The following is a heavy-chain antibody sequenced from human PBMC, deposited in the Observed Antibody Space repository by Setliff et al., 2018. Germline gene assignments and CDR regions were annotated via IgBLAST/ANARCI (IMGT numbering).Heavy chain of an antibody. D-gene: IGHD6-13*01. CDR2: IYHSGST. V-gene: IGHV4-38-2*02. CDR3: ARGVAAAGPFDY. CDR1: GGSISNYY. Sequence: SETLSLTCTVSGGSISNYYWSWIRQPPGKGLEWIGSIYHSGSTYYNPSLKSRVTISVDTSKNQFSLKLSSVTAADTAVYYCARGVAAAGPFDYWGQGTLVTVSS. J-gene: IGHJ4*02.